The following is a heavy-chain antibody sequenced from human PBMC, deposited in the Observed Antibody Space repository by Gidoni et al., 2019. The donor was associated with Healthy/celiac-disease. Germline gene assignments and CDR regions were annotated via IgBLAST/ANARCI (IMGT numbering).Heavy chain of an antibody. CDR1: GGSFSGYY. Sequence: QVQLQQWGAGLLKPSETLSLTCAVYGGSFSGYYWSWIRQPPGKGLEWIGEINHSGSTNYNPSLKSRVTISVDTSKNQFSLKLSSVTAADTAVYYCARTSHYYDSSGNSYYFDYWGQGTLVTVSS. CDR3: ARTSHYYDSSGNSYYFDY. CDR2: INHSGST. V-gene: IGHV4-34*01. J-gene: IGHJ4*02. D-gene: IGHD3-22*01.